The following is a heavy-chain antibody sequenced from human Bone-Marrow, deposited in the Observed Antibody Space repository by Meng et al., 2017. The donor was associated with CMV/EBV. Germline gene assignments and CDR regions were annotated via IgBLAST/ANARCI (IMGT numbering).Heavy chain of an antibody. CDR3: ARDRTVTTVP. CDR2: ISSSGSTI. J-gene: IGHJ5*02. D-gene: IGHD4-17*01. V-gene: IGHV3-48*04. Sequence: GGSLRLSCAASGFTFSSYSMNWVRQAPGKGLEWVSYISSSGSTIYYADSVKGRFTISRDNAKNSLYLQMNSLRAEDTAVYYCARDRTVTTVPWGQGTLVTVSS. CDR1: GFTFSSYS.